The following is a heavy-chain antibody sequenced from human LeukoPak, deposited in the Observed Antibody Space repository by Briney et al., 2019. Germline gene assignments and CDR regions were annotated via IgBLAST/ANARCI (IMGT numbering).Heavy chain of an antibody. CDR2: IIPIFGTA. Sequence: SVKVSCKASGGTFSSYAINWVRQAPGQGLEWMGGIIPIFGTANYAQKFQGRVTITADKSTSTAYMELNSLRSEDTAVYYCARGATTYAFDIWGQGTMVTVSS. V-gene: IGHV1-69*06. J-gene: IGHJ3*02. CDR3: ARGATTYAFDI. D-gene: IGHD4-17*01. CDR1: GGTFSSYA.